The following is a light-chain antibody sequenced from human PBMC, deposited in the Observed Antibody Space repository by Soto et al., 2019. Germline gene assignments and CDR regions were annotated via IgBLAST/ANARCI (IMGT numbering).Light chain of an antibody. V-gene: IGKV3-20*01. CDR1: QSVSSSY. J-gene: IGKJ5*01. Sequence: EIVLRQSPGTLSLSPGERATLSCRASQSVSSSYLAWYQQKPGQAPRLLIYGASSRATGIPDRFSGSGSGTEFTLTISSLQSEDFAVYYCQQYNNWPPITFGQGTRLEIK. CDR3: QQYNNWPPIT. CDR2: GAS.